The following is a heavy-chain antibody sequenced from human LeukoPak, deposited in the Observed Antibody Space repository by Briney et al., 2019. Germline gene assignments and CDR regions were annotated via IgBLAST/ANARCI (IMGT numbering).Heavy chain of an antibody. J-gene: IGHJ4*02. V-gene: IGHV1-18*01. CDR3: ARDSGNAYLY. Sequence: GASVKVSCTASGYTFTSYGISWVRQAPGQGLEWMGWISAYNGNTNYAQKLQGRVTMTTDTSTRTAYMELRSLSSDDSAVYYCARDSGNAYLYWGQGTLVTVSS. D-gene: IGHD3-16*01. CDR2: ISAYNGNT. CDR1: GYTFTSYG.